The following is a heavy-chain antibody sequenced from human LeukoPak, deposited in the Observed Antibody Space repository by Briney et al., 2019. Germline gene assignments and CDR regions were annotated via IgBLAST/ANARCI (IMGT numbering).Heavy chain of an antibody. CDR3: AKSLVGAAGVFDS. CDR1: GFTFSDHY. D-gene: IGHD1-26*01. V-gene: IGHV3-23*01. Sequence: GGSLRLSCAASGFTFSDHYMDWVRKAPGKGVEWVSAISGSGGSTYYADSVKGRFTISRDNSKNTLYLQMNRLRAEDTAVYHCAKSLVGAAGVFDSWGQGTLLTVSS. J-gene: IGHJ4*02. CDR2: ISGSGGST.